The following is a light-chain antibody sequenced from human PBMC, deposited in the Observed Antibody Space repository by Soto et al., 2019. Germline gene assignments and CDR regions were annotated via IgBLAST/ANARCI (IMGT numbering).Light chain of an antibody. CDR1: SSNIGSNY. CDR2: RNN. V-gene: IGLV1-47*01. Sequence: QSVLTQPPSASGTPGQRVTISCSGSSSNIGSNYVYWYQQLPGTAPKLRIYRNNQRPSGVPDRFSGSKSGTSVSLAISGLRSEDEADYYCAAWDDSLSGVVFGGGTKLTVL. CDR3: AAWDDSLSGVV. J-gene: IGLJ2*01.